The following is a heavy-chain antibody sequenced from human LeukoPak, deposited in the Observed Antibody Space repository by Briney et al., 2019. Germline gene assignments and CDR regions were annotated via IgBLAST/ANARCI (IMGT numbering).Heavy chain of an antibody. CDR1: GGSFSGYY. CDR2: INHSGST. J-gene: IGHJ4*02. CDR3: ALIIAAAGTGDY. V-gene: IGHV4-34*01. Sequence: PSETLSLTCAVYGGSFSGYYWSWIRQPPEKGLEWIGEINHSGSTNYNPSLKSRVTISVDTSKNQFSLKLSSVTAADTAVYYCALIIAAAGTGDYWGQGTLVTVSS. D-gene: IGHD6-13*01.